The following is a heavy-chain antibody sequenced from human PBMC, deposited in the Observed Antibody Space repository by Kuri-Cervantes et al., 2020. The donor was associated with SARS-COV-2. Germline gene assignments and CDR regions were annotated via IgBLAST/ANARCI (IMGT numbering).Heavy chain of an antibody. CDR2: MNPNSGNT. CDR1: GYTFTSYG. V-gene: IGHV1-8*03. J-gene: IGHJ6*03. CDR3: ARGPTFPYYYYMDV. Sequence: ASVKVSCKASGYTFTSYGISWVRQATGQGLEWMGWMNPNSGNTGYAQKFQGRVTITRNTSISTAYMELSSLRSEDTAVYYCARGPTFPYYYYMDVWGKGTTVTVSS.